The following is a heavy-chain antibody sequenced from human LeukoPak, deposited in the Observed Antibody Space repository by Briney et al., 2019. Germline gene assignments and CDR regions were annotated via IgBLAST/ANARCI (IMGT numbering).Heavy chain of an antibody. CDR2: ISSGSSYI. CDR1: GFTFSSYS. CDR3: ARGGTYDI. Sequence: PGGSLRLSCAASGFTFSSYSMNWVRQAPGKGLEWVSSISSGSSYIYYADSVKGRFTISRDNAKKSLYLQMNSLRGEDTAVYFCARGGTYDIWGQGTRVTVSS. V-gene: IGHV3-21*01. J-gene: IGHJ3*02.